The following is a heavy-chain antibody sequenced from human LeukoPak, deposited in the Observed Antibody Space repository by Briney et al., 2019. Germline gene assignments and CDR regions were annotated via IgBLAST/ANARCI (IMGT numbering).Heavy chain of an antibody. CDR3: AKDRRYCSGGSCYYYYYMDV. Sequence: GGSLRLSCAASGFTFSSYGMHWVRQAPGKGLEWVAFIRHDGSNKYYADSVKGRFTISRDNSKNTLYLQMNSLRAEDTAVYYCAKDRRYCSGGSCYYYYYMDVWGKGTTVTISS. V-gene: IGHV3-30*02. D-gene: IGHD2-15*01. CDR2: IRHDGSNK. CDR1: GFTFSSYG. J-gene: IGHJ6*03.